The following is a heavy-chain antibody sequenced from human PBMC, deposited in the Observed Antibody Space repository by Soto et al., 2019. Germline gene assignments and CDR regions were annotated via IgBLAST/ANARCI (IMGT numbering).Heavy chain of an antibody. CDR1: GFTFISYA. Sequence: EVQLLESGGGLVQPGGSLRLSCTASGFTFISYAMSWVRQSPGKGLEWVSAISASGDTTYDADSVKGRFTISRDNSKNTLYLQMNSLRADYTAVYFCVKEPYDKIWGSYVRYFDHWGQGTLVTVSS. CDR3: VKEPYDKIWGSYVRYFDH. J-gene: IGHJ4*02. D-gene: IGHD3-16*01. V-gene: IGHV3-23*01. CDR2: ISASGDTT.